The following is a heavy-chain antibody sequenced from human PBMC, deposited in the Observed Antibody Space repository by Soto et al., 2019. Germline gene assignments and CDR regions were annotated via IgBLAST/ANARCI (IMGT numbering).Heavy chain of an antibody. D-gene: IGHD1-7*01. CDR2: IGTAGDT. CDR1: GFTFSSYD. J-gene: IGHJ4*02. Sequence: GGSLRLSCAASGFTFSSYDMHWVRQATGKGLEWVSAIGTAGDTYYPGSVKGRFTISRENAKNSLYLQMNSLRAGDTAVYYCARGRQKKVNYEGEFDYWGQGTLVTVSS. V-gene: IGHV3-13*01. CDR3: ARGRQKKVNYEGEFDY.